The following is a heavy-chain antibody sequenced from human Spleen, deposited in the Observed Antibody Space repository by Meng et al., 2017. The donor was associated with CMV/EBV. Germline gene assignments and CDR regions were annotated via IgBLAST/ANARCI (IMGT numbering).Heavy chain of an antibody. Sequence: GESLKISCAASGLSFSDYYMNWVRQAPGKGLEWVSAISGSGGSTYYADSVKGRFTISRDNSKNTLYLQMNSLRAEDTAVYYCAKDSWLDIVVVPAAMGYYYYGMDVWGQGTTVTVSS. CDR2: ISGSGGST. D-gene: IGHD2-2*03. CDR1: GLSFSDYY. J-gene: IGHJ6*02. CDR3: AKDSWLDIVVVPAAMGYYYYGMDV. V-gene: IGHV3-23*01.